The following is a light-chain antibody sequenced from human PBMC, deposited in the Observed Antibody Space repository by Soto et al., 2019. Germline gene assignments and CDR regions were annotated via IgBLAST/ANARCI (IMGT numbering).Light chain of an antibody. CDR3: SSYTSSSSYV. V-gene: IGLV2-14*01. CDR1: SSDVGGYKY. CDR2: DVT. Sequence: QSVLTQPASVSGSPGQSITISCTGTSSDVGGYKYVSWYQQHPDKAPKLIIYDVTNRPSGISNRFSGSKSGNTASLTIPGLQAEDEADYYCSSYTSSSSYVFGTGTKVTV. J-gene: IGLJ1*01.